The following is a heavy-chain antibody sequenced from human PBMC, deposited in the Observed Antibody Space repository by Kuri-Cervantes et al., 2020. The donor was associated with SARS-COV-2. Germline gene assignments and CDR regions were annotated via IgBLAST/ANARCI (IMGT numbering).Heavy chain of an antibody. CDR2: IYSGGST. Sequence: GESLKISCAASGFTVSSNYMSWVRQAPGKGLEWVSVIYSGGSTYYADSVKGRFTISRDNSKNTLYLQMNSLRAEETAVYYCARVSYDSNWGQGTPVTVSS. D-gene: IGHD3-22*01. CDR1: GFTVSSNY. CDR3: ARVSYDSN. J-gene: IGHJ4*02. V-gene: IGHV3-53*01.